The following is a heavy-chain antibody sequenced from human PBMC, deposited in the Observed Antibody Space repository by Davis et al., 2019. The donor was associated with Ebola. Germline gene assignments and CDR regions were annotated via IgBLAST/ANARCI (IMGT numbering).Heavy chain of an antibody. CDR2: ISGSAGST. V-gene: IGHV3-23*01. CDR1: GFTFSSYG. Sequence: GESLKISCAASGFTFSSYGMHWVRQAPGKGLEWVSAISGSAGSTYYADSVKGRFTISRDSSKNTLYLQMTSLRAEDTAVYYCAKVATTVVWGQGTLVTVSS. J-gene: IGHJ4*02. CDR3: AKVATTVV. D-gene: IGHD4-11*01.